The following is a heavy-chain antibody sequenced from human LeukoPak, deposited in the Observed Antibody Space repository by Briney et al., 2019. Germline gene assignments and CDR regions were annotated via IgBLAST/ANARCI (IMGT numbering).Heavy chain of an antibody. Sequence: SQTLSLTCTVSVGSFSSGDYYWSWIRQPPGKGLEWIGYIYYSGSTYYNPSLKSRVTISVDTSKNQFSLKLSSVTAADTAVYYCARDYYDSGVFDYWGQGTLVTVSS. CDR3: ARDYYDSGVFDY. V-gene: IGHV4-30-4*01. CDR2: IYYSGST. J-gene: IGHJ4*02. D-gene: IGHD3-22*01. CDR1: VGSFSSGDYY.